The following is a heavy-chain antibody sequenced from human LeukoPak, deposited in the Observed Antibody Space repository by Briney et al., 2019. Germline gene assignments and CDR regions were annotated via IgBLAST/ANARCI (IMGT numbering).Heavy chain of an antibody. CDR1: GFTFSDHY. V-gene: IGHV3-11*04. D-gene: IGHD1-7*01. Sequence: GGSLRLSCAVSGFTFSDHYMSWIRQAPGKGLEWVSYISSSGITIYYADSVKGRFTISRDNARNSLYLQMNSLRAEDTAVYYCARDPPELPSADYYYYYMDVWGKGTTVTVSS. CDR3: ARDPPELPSADYYYYYMDV. CDR2: ISSSGITI. J-gene: IGHJ6*03.